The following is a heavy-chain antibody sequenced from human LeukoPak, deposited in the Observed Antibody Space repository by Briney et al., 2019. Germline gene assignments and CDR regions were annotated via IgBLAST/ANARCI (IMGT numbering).Heavy chain of an antibody. CDR1: GFTVSSNY. J-gene: IGHJ5*02. V-gene: IGHV3-53*01. Sequence: PRGSLRLSCAASGFTVSSNYMSWVRQAPGKGLEWVSVIYSGGSTYYADSVKGRFTISRDNSKNSLHLQMNSLRAEDTAVYYCARNYDSSGYGYNWFDPWGQGTLATVSS. D-gene: IGHD3-22*01. CDR3: ARNYDSSGYGYNWFDP. CDR2: IYSGGST.